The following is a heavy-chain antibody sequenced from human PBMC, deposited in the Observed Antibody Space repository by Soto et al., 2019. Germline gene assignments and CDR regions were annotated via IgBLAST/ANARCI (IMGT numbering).Heavy chain of an antibody. V-gene: IGHV1-46*01. CDR3: ATGSSSLFYYYYGMDV. Sequence: ASVKVSCKASGYTFTSYYMHWVRQAPGQGLEWMGIINPSGGSTSYAQKFQGRVTMTRDTSTSTVYMELSSLRSEDTAVYYCATGSSSLFYYYYGMDVWGQGTTVTAP. J-gene: IGHJ6*02. D-gene: IGHD6-6*01. CDR1: GYTFTSYY. CDR2: INPSGGST.